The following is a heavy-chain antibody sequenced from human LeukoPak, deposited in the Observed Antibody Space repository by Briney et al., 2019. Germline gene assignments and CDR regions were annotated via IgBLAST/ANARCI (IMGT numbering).Heavy chain of an antibody. V-gene: IGHV3-30-3*01. D-gene: IGHD2-15*01. J-gene: IGHJ4*02. CDR1: GFTFSSYA. Sequence: PGGSLRLSCAASGFTFSSYAMHWVRQAPGKGLEWVAVISYDGSNKYYADSVKGRFTISRDNSKNTLYLQMNSLRAEDTAVYYCARDRIHCSGGSCYYFDYWGQGTLVTVSS. CDR3: ARDRIHCSGGSCYYFDY. CDR2: ISYDGSNK.